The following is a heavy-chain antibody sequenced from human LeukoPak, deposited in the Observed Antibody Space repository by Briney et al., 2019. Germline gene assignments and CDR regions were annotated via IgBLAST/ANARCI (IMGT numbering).Heavy chain of an antibody. Sequence: KPSETLSLTCTVSGGSISSYYWSWIRQPPGKGLEWIGYIFYIGSTNYNPSLKSRVTISVDTSKDQFSLQLSSVTAADTAVYYCARHGTSTVPSLWGQGTLVTVSS. V-gene: IGHV4-59*08. CDR1: GGSISSYY. D-gene: IGHD4-17*01. CDR3: ARHGTSTVPSL. CDR2: IFYIGST. J-gene: IGHJ4*02.